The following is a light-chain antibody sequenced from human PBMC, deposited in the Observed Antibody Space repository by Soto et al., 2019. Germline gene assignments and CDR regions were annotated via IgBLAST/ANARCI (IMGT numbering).Light chain of an antibody. CDR2: EGS. J-gene: IGLJ1*01. CDR3: SSYAGSNNLV. CDR1: SSCVVAYNH. Sequence: QSVLTQPPAASGSPGPSGTSSCTGTSSCVVAYNHDSCDQHHQGKAHNLMICEGSKRPSGVPDRFSGSKSGNTASLPVSGLQAAAEADYYCSSYAGSNNLVFGNGAKVTVL. V-gene: IGLV2-8*01.